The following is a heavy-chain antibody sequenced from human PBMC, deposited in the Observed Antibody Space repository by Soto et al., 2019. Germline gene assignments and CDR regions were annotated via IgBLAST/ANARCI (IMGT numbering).Heavy chain of an antibody. CDR2: ISGSGGST. J-gene: IGHJ4*02. CDR3: AKYHGSGVTGYYYGVYFDY. CDR1: GFTFSSYA. Sequence: QPGGSLRLSCAASGFTFSSYAMSWVRQAPGKGLGWVSAISGSGGSTYYADSVKGRFTISRDNSKNTRYLQMNSLRAEDTAVYYCAKYHGSGVTGYYYGVYFDYWGQGTLVTVSS. V-gene: IGHV3-23*01. D-gene: IGHD3-9*01.